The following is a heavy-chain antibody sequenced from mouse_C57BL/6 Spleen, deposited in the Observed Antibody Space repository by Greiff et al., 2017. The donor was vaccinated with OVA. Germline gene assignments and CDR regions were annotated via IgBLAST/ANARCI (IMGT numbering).Heavy chain of an antibody. CDR2: INPYNGDT. J-gene: IGHJ1*03. CDR3: ARSAYGSNHWYFDV. Sequence: VQLQQSGPELVKPGDSVKISCKASGYSFTGYFMNWVMQSHGKSLEWIGRINPYNGDTFYNQKFKGKATLTVDKSSSTAHMELRSLTSEDSAVYYCARSAYGSNHWYFDVWGTGTTVTVSS. CDR1: GYSFTGYF. V-gene: IGHV1-20*01. D-gene: IGHD1-1*01.